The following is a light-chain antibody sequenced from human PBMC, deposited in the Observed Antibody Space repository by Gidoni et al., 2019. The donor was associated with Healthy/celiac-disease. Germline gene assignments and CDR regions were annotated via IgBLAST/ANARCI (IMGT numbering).Light chain of an antibody. V-gene: IGLV1-44*01. Sequence: QAVRTQPPAASGTPGQRVTISCSGSSSNIGSNTVNWYQQLPGTAPKPPIYSNNQRPSGVPARFSGSKSGTSASLAISGLQSEDEADYYCAAWDDSLNGYVFGTGTKVTVL. J-gene: IGLJ1*01. CDR2: SNN. CDR1: SSNIGSNT. CDR3: AAWDDSLNGYV.